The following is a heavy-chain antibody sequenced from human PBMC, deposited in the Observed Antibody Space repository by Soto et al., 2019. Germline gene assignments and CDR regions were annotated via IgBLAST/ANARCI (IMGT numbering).Heavy chain of an antibody. CDR2: ISPGDSDT. V-gene: IGHV5-51*01. Sequence: GESRKISCKGSGYSFSTYRIGWVRQVPGKGLEWMGIISPGDSDTKYSQSFQGQVTISADKSISTAFLQWNSLKASDTAMYYCARHATYYDILSGYYFDYWGQGTLVTVSS. CDR3: ARHATYYDILSGYYFDY. J-gene: IGHJ4*02. D-gene: IGHD3-9*01. CDR1: GYSFSTYR.